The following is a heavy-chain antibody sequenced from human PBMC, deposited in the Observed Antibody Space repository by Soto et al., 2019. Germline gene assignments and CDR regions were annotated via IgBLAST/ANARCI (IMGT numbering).Heavy chain of an antibody. D-gene: IGHD5-18*01. J-gene: IGHJ6*02. Sequence: QVQLVQSGAEVKKPGSSVKVSCKASGGTFSSYAISWVRQAPGQGLEWMGGIIPIFGTANYAQKFQGRVTITADEFTSTAYMELRSLRSEDTAVYYRARGEIEDSYGFPQGYYYGMDVWGQGTTVAVSS. V-gene: IGHV1-69*12. CDR1: GGTFSSYA. CDR2: IIPIFGTA. CDR3: ARGEIEDSYGFPQGYYYGMDV.